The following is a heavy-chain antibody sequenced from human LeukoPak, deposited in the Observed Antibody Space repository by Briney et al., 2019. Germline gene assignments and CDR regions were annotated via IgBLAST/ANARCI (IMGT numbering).Heavy chain of an antibody. D-gene: IGHD3-9*01. V-gene: IGHV4-4*09. CDR3: ATSYDNKIVPYGC. CDR2: ISTSGRT. J-gene: IGHJ4*02. Sequence: PSETLSLTCTVSGVSITSYKWSWLRQFPGKGLEWIGFISTSGRTDYNPSLTSRVSMSVDTSKSQVSLRLSSVTAEDTAVYYCATSYDNKIVPYGCWGQGILVTVSS. CDR1: GVSITSYK.